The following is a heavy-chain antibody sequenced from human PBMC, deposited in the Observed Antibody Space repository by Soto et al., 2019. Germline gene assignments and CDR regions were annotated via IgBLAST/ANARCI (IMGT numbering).Heavy chain of an antibody. CDR2: IYSDGRT. CDR3: ARCSGWYGQCYFDC. V-gene: IGHV3-53*02. CDR1: GFIVSSSY. D-gene: IGHD6-13*01. Sequence: DVQLVETGGGLIQPGGSLRLSCAASGFIVSSSYMSWVRQAPGKGLEWVSVIYSDGRTYYADSVKGRFTISRDNSKNTLYLQMNSLSAEDTAVYYCARCSGWYGQCYFDCWSQGTLVTVSS. J-gene: IGHJ4*02.